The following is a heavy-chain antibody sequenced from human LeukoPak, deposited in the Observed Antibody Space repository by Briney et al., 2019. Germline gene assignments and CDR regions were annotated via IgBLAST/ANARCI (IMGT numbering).Heavy chain of an antibody. CDR3: AKEGRTDYYGSGSYYKSWHYYYYMDV. CDR2: IRYDGSNK. D-gene: IGHD3-10*01. CDR1: GFTFSSYG. V-gene: IGHV3-30*02. J-gene: IGHJ6*03. Sequence: PGGSLRLSCAASGFTFSSYGMHWVRQAPGKGLEWVAFIRYDGSNKYYADSVKGRFTISRDNSKNTLDLQMNSLRAEDTAVYYCAKEGRTDYYGSGSYYKSWHYYYYMDVWGKGTTVTVSS.